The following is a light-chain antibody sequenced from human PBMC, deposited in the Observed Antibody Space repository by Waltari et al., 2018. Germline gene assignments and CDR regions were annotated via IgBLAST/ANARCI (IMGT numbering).Light chain of an antibody. V-gene: IGKV3-11*01. Sequence: ELVLTQSPATLSLSPGDRATLSCRASQNVGGYLAWFQQKPGQAPRLLIYHASNRATGLPARFSGSGSGTDFTLTISSLEPEDFAIYYCQQRSSWPLTFGGGTKVEI. CDR2: HAS. J-gene: IGKJ4*01. CDR3: QQRSSWPLT. CDR1: QNVGGY.